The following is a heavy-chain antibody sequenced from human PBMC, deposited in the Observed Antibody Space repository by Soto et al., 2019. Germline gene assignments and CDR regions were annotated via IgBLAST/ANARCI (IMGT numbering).Heavy chain of an antibody. V-gene: IGHV3-48*02. CDR3: ARKGVVLDY. J-gene: IGHJ4*02. CDR2: ISTTSSSI. Sequence: PGWSLRLSCAASGFTFSSYSMNWVRQAPGKGLEWISYISTTSSSIYYADSVKGRFTISRDNAKNSLFLQINSLRDEDTAVYYCARKGVVLDYWGQGAPVTVSP. D-gene: IGHD3-3*01. CDR1: GFTFSSYS.